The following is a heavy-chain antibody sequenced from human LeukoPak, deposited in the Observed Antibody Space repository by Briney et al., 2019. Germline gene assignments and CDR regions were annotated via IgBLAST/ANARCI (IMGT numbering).Heavy chain of an antibody. D-gene: IGHD1-7*01. CDR3: ARGGELGFDP. CDR2: IATAGDT. Sequence: GGSLRLSCEASGFTFSSYDMHWVRQGIGKGLEWVSGIATAGDTFYAGSVKGRFTISRENGKKSLYLQMNGLRAGDTAVYYCARGGELGFDPWGQGALVTVSS. J-gene: IGHJ5*02. V-gene: IGHV3-13*01. CDR1: GFTFSSYD.